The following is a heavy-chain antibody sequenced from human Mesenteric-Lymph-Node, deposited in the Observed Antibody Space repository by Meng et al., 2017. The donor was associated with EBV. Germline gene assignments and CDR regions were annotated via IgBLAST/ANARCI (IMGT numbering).Heavy chain of an antibody. V-gene: IGHV4-4*02. D-gene: IGHD3-10*01. J-gene: IGHJ5*02. Sequence: QVHLQESGPGLVKPSGTLSLTGAVSGGSISTYNWWSWVRQPPGKGLEWIGEIYHSGSANYNPSLRSRVTMSVDKSKNQFSLKLTSVTAADTAVYYCAKVDGSGRTNWFDPWGQGTLVTVSS. CDR3: AKVDGSGRTNWFDP. CDR1: GGSISTYNW. CDR2: IYHSGSA.